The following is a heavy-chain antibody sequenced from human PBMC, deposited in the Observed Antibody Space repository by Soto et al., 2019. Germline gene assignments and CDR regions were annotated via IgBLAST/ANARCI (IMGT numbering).Heavy chain of an antibody. J-gene: IGHJ3*02. D-gene: IGHD5-18*01. CDR1: GFTFSSYW. Sequence: GGSLRLSCAASGFTFSSYWMSWVRQAPGKGLEWVANIKQDGSEKYYVDSVKGRFTISRENAKNSLYLQMNSLRAEDTAVYYCARLKYSYGRYDAFDIWGQGTMVTVSS. CDR3: ARLKYSYGRYDAFDI. CDR2: IKQDGSEK. V-gene: IGHV3-7*01.